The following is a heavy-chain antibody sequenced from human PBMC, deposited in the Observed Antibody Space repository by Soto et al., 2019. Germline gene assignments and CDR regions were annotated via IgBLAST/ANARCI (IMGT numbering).Heavy chain of an antibody. V-gene: IGHV3-64*01. CDR1: GFTFSSYA. Sequence: PGGSLRLSCAASGFTFSSYAMHWVRQAPGKGLEYVSAISSNGGSTYYANSVKGRFTISRDNSKNTLYLQMGSLRAEDMAVYYCARDHHNCSGGSCSISDYWGQGTLVTVSS. D-gene: IGHD2-15*01. CDR3: ARDHHNCSGGSCSISDY. J-gene: IGHJ4*02. CDR2: ISSNGGST.